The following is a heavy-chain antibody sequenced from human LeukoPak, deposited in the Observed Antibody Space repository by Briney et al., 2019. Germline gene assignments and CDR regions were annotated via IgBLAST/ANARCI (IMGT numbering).Heavy chain of an antibody. CDR2: INPSGSA. V-gene: IGHV4-34*01. CDR1: GGSFTDHY. CDR3: ARGPDMISGLGGASLDH. J-gene: IGHJ4*02. D-gene: IGHD4/OR15-4a*01. Sequence: SETLSLTCAVSGGSFTDHYWTWIRQPPGKGLEWIGEINPSGSAYYNPSLKSRVAISVDTSKNQFSLTVISVTAADTAVYFCARGPDMISGLGGASLDHWGQGNLVTVSS.